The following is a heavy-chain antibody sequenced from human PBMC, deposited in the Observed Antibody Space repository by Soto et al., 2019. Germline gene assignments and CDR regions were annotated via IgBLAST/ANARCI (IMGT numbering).Heavy chain of an antibody. V-gene: IGHV4-59*01. J-gene: IGHJ3*02. CDR1: GGSISIYY. D-gene: IGHD6-6*01. CDR3: ARGIAARPTDAFDI. CDR2: IYYSGST. Sequence: SDTLSLTCTVSGGSISIYYWSWIRQPPGKGLEWIGYIYYSGSTNYNPSLKSRVTISVDTSKNQFSLKLSSVTAADTAVYYCARGIAARPTDAFDIWGQGAMVTVS.